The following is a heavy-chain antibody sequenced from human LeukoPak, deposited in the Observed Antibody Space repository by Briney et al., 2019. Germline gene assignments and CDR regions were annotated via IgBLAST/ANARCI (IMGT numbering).Heavy chain of an antibody. Sequence: GGSLRLSCAASGFTFSSYWMHWVRQAPGKGLVWVSRINSDGSSTTYADSVKGRFTISRDNAKNTLYLQMNSLGAEDTAVYYCAISTYCSGGSCYSRTFQYWGQGTPVTVSS. CDR1: GFTFSSYW. CDR2: INSDGSST. D-gene: IGHD2-15*01. CDR3: AISTYCSGGSCYSRTFQY. V-gene: IGHV3-74*01. J-gene: IGHJ4*02.